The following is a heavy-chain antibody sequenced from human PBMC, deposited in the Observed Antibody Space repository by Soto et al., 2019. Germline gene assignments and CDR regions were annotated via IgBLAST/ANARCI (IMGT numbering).Heavy chain of an antibody. D-gene: IGHD3-22*01. J-gene: IGHJ3*02. V-gene: IGHV3-7*04. CDR2: IKEDGSQK. CDR3: ARGDYYDVSGPFSDAFDI. Sequence: EVQLVESGGGLVQPGKSLRLSCAASGFTFSSYWMSWVRQAPGKGLEWVANIKEDGSQKWYVDSVKGRFTISRDNAKNSLYLQRNSLRVEDTAVYYCARGDYYDVSGPFSDAFDIWGQGTMVTVSS. CDR1: GFTFSSYW.